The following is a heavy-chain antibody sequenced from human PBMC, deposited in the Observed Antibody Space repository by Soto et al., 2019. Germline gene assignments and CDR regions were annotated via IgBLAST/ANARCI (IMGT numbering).Heavy chain of an antibody. CDR2: IIPMFGTT. CDR1: GGTFSSYT. D-gene: IGHD5-12*01. J-gene: IGHJ4*02. V-gene: IGHV1-69*06. Sequence: QVQLVQSGAEVKKPGSSVKVSCRSSGGTFSSYTISWVRQAPGQGLEWMGGIIPMFGTTRYAQKFQGGVTITADKSTNTAYMELTSLRSEDTALYYCARGGDGYNQAYKFYFDSWGQGTLVTVSS. CDR3: ARGGDGYNQAYKFYFDS.